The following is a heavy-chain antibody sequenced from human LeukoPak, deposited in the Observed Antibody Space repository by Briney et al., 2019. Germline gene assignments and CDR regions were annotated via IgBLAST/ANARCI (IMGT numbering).Heavy chain of an antibody. CDR2: IYYSGST. D-gene: IGHD3-3*01. CDR1: GGSISSYY. V-gene: IGHV4-59*01. J-gene: IGHJ2*01. CDR3: ARDSGRITIFGVVKRYFDL. Sequence: PSETLSLTCTVSGGSISSYYWSWIRQPPGKGLEWIGYIYYSGSTNYNPSLKSRVTISVDTSKNQFSLKLSSVTAADTAVYYCARDSGRITIFGVVKRYFDLWGRGTLVTVSS.